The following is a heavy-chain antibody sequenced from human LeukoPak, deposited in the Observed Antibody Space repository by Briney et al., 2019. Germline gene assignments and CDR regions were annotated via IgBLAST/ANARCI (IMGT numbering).Heavy chain of an antibody. D-gene: IGHD6-13*01. CDR3: ARVPGRYSSSWPHIYNYYYYYMDV. CDR1: GGSISSHY. CDR2: IYYSGST. Sequence: PSETLSLTCTVSGGSISSHYWSWIRQPPGKGLEWIGYIYYSGSTNYNPSLKSRVTISVDTSKNQFSLKLSSVTAADTAVYYCARVPGRYSSSWPHIYNYYYYYMDVWGKGTTVTVSS. J-gene: IGHJ6*03. V-gene: IGHV4-59*11.